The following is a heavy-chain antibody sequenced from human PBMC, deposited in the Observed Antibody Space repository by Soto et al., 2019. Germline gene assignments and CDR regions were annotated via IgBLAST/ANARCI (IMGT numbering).Heavy chain of an antibody. CDR1: GYTFTSYG. CDR2: ISAYNGNT. CDR3: ARGYSYGETYYYYYGMDV. Sequence: VASVKVSCKASGYTFTSYGISCVRQAPGQGLEWMGWISAYNGNTNYAQKLQGRVTMTTDTSTSTAYMELRSLRSDDTAVYYCARGYSYGETYYYYYGMDVWGQGTTVTVSS. V-gene: IGHV1-18*01. D-gene: IGHD5-18*01. J-gene: IGHJ6*02.